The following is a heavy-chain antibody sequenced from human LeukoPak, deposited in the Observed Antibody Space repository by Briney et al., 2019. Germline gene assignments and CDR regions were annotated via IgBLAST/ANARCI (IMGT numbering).Heavy chain of an antibody. D-gene: IGHD1-1*01. CDR2: ISGSGGST. V-gene: IGHV3-23*01. CDR1: GFTFSSYA. J-gene: IGHJ4*02. Sequence: GGSLRLSCAASGFTFSSYAMSWVRQAPGKGLEWVSAISGSGGSTYYADPVKGRFTISRDNSKNTLYLQMNSLRAEDTAVYYCAKVVSGGKLERLVEYYFDYWGQGTLVTVSS. CDR3: AKVVSGGKLERLVEYYFDY.